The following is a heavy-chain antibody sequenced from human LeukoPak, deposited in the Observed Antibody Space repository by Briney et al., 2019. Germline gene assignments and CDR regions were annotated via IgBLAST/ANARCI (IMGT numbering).Heavy chain of an antibody. Sequence: GGSLRLSCAASGFTFGSYGMHWVRQAPGKGLEWVAVISYDGSNKYYADSVKGRFTISRDNSKNTLYLQMNSLRAEDTAVYYCAKDQDIVVVPAASYYYMDVWGKGTTVTVSS. CDR1: GFTFGSYG. D-gene: IGHD2-2*01. CDR2: ISYDGSNK. CDR3: AKDQDIVVVPAASYYYMDV. J-gene: IGHJ6*03. V-gene: IGHV3-30*18.